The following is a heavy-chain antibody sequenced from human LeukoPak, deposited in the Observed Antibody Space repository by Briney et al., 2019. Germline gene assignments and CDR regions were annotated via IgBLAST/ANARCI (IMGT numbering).Heavy chain of an antibody. D-gene: IGHD2-15*01. CDR3: AREGVVAATISDFDY. J-gene: IGHJ4*02. CDR2: IYYSGST. CDR1: GGSISSSSYY. Sequence: PSETLSLTCTVSGGSISSSSYYWGWIRQPPGKGLEWIGSIYYSGSTYYNPSLKSRVTISVDTSKNQFSLKLSSVTAADTAVYYCAREGVVAATISDFDYWGQGTLVTVSS. V-gene: IGHV4-39*07.